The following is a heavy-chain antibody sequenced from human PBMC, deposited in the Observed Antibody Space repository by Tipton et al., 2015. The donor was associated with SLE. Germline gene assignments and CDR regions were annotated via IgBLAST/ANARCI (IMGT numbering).Heavy chain of an antibody. Sequence: TLSLTCSVSGGSIIVYYWGWVRQPPGKGLEWIEYVSYSGSTNYNPSLQSRVTISVDTSKNQFSLKLRSVTAADTAVYYCARLPDYFGHWGQGALVTVSS. CDR3: ARLPDYFGH. J-gene: IGHJ4*02. CDR1: GGSIIVYY. CDR2: VSYSGST. V-gene: IGHV4-59*01.